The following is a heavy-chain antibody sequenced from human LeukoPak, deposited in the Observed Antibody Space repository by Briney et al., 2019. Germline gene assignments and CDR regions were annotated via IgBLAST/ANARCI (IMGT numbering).Heavy chain of an antibody. J-gene: IGHJ3*02. D-gene: IGHD2-2*01. CDR1: GYTFTSYD. Sequence: GASVKVSCKASGYTFTSYDINWVRQAAGQGLEWMGGIIPIFGTANYAQKFQGRVTITTDESTSTAYMELSSLRSEDTAVYCCAREFPMAFDIWGQGTMVTVSS. CDR3: AREFPMAFDI. V-gene: IGHV1-69*05. CDR2: IIPIFGTA.